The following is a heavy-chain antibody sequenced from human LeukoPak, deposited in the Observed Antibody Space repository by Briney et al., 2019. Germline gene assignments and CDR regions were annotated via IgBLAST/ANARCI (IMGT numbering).Heavy chain of an antibody. CDR3: ARDNSVRDEAWWFNP. CDR2: MNPNSGNP. CDR1: GYIFSDFD. V-gene: IGHV1-8*03. J-gene: IGHJ5*02. Sequence: ASVKLSCKASGYIFSDFDINWVRQASGQGLEWVAWMNPNSGNPAYAQEFQGRATVSGNISISTAYLELRSLRSEDTAVYYCARDNSVRDEAWWFNPWGQGTLVTVSS. D-gene: IGHD5-24*01.